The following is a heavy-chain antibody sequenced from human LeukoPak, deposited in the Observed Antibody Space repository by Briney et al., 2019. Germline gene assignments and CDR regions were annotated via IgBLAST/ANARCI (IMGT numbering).Heavy chain of an antibody. CDR1: GYTFTSYA. CDR3: ARESEYYYDSSTYSGDDY. V-gene: IGHV7-4-1*02. CDR2: INTNTGNP. Sequence: ASVKVSCKASGYTFTSYAMNWVRQAPGQGLEWMGWINTNTGNPTYAQGFTGRFVFSSDTSVSTAYLQISSLKAEDTAVYYCARESEYYYDSSTYSGDDYWGQGTLVTVSS. J-gene: IGHJ4*02. D-gene: IGHD3-22*01.